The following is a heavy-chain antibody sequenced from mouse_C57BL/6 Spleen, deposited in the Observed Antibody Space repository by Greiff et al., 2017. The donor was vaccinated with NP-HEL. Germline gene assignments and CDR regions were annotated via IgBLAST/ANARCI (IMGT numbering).Heavy chain of an antibody. CDR2: ISSGGSYT. V-gene: IGHV5-6*01. CDR1: GFAFSSYG. Sequence: EVKVVESGGDLVKPGGSLKLSCAASGFAFSSYGMSWVRQTPDKRLEWVATISSGGSYTYYPDSVKGRFTISRDNAKNTLYLQMSSLKSEDTAMYYCARPLYGSSSIYYAMDYWGQGTSVTVSS. D-gene: IGHD1-1*01. CDR3: ARPLYGSSSIYYAMDY. J-gene: IGHJ4*01.